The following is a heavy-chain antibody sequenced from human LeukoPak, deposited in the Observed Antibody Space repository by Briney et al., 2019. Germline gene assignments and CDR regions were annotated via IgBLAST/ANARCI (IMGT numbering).Heavy chain of an antibody. J-gene: IGHJ4*02. CDR1: GGSFSGYY. D-gene: IGHD3-3*01. CDR2: INHSGST. CDR3: ARGYDFWSGYYAI. Sequence: SETLSLTCAVYGGSFSGYYWSWIRQPPGKGLEWIGEINHSGSTNYNPSLKSRVTISVDTSKNQFSLKLSSVTAADTAVYYCARGYDFWSGYYAIWGRGTLVTVSS. V-gene: IGHV4-34*01.